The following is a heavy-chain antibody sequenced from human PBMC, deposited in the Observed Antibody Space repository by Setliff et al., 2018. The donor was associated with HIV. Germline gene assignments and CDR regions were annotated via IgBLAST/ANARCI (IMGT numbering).Heavy chain of an antibody. Sequence: SETLSLTCTVSGGSLSSYYWSWIRQPPGKGLEWIGYIYYSGGTNYNPSLKSRVIISVDTSKNQFSLKLSSVTAADTAVYYCARFIGSGRYRFDYWGQGTLVTVSS. CDR2: IYYSGGT. CDR1: GGSLSSYY. D-gene: IGHD6-19*01. V-gene: IGHV4-59*01. CDR3: ARFIGSGRYRFDY. J-gene: IGHJ4*02.